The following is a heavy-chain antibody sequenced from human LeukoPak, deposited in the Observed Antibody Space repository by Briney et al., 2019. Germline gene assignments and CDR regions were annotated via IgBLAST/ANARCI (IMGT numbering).Heavy chain of an antibody. CDR3: AKDEADDTSGYYGPLDY. D-gene: IGHD3-22*01. CDR2: ISGSGGST. CDR1: GFTFSSYA. Sequence: PGGSLRLSCAASGFTFSSYAMCWVRQAPGKGQEWVSVISGSGGSTFYADSVKGRFTISRDNSQNTLYLQMNSLRAEDTAIYYCAKDEADDTSGYYGPLDYWGQGTLVTVSS. J-gene: IGHJ4*02. V-gene: IGHV3-23*01.